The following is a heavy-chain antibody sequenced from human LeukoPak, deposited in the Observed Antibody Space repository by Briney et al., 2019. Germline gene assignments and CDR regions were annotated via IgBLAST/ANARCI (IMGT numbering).Heavy chain of an antibody. CDR3: AKGMQWLGQGPSLHFDY. CDR2: ISGSGGST. D-gene: IGHD6-19*01. J-gene: IGHJ4*02. CDR1: GFTFSSYA. V-gene: IGHV3-23*01. Sequence: GGSLRLSCAASGFTFSSYAMSWVRQAPGKGLEWVSAISGSGGSTYYADSVKGRFTISRDNSKNTLYLQMNSLRAEDTAVYYCAKGMQWLGQGPSLHFDYWGQGTLVTVSS.